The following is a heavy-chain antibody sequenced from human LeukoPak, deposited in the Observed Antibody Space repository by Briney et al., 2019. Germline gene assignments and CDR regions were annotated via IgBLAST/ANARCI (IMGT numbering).Heavy chain of an antibody. CDR2: VYTSGST. Sequence: PSETLSLTSTVSIGSLAVDYSNALPHPPQKGLEWGGHVYTSGSTHYDPSLKSRVTMSVDTSKNQFSLQLNSVTAADTAFYYCAREYSSSSGKALDYWGQGTLVTVSS. D-gene: IGHD6-6*01. CDR3: AREYSSSSGKALDY. V-gene: IGHV4-4*07. CDR1: IGSLAVDY. J-gene: IGHJ4*02.